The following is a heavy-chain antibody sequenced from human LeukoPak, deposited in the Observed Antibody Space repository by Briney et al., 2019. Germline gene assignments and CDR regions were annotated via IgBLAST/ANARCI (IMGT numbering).Heavy chain of an antibody. Sequence: GGSLRLSCAASGFTFSSYWMHWVRQAPGKGLVWVSRINSDGSSTSYADSVKGRLTISRDNAKNTLYLQMNSLRAEDTAVYYCARGYYYDSSGFDYWGQGTLVTVSS. CDR1: GFTFSSYW. V-gene: IGHV3-74*01. J-gene: IGHJ4*02. CDR2: INSDGSST. CDR3: ARGYYYDSSGFDY. D-gene: IGHD3-22*01.